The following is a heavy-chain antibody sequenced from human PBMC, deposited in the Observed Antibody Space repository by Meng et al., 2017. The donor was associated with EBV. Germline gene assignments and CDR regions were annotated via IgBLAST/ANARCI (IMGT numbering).Heavy chain of an antibody. Sequence: QVQLVQSGAEVKKPGASVKVSCKASGYTFTSYAMHWARQAPGQRLEWMGWINAGNGNTKYSQKFQGRVTITRDTSASTAYMELSSLRSEDTAVYYCARRGGVADWFDPWGQGTLVTVSS. CDR2: INAGNGNT. D-gene: IGHD2-15*01. CDR1: GYTFTSYA. V-gene: IGHV1-3*01. J-gene: IGHJ5*02. CDR3: ARRGGVADWFDP.